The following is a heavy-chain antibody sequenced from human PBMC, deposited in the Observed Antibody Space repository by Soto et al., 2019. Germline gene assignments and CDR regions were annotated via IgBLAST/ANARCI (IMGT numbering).Heavy chain of an antibody. J-gene: IGHJ4*02. D-gene: IGHD6-13*01. V-gene: IGHV4-39*01. Sequence: SETLSLTCTVSGGSIRSSGHFWGWVRQPPGKGLEWIGSIFHSGITYYNPSLRSRITISVDTSKSQFSLRLNSVTAADTAVYYCARLGEQQPLWYWGQGALVTVSS. CDR1: GGSIRSSGHF. CDR2: IFHSGIT. CDR3: ARLGEQQPLWY.